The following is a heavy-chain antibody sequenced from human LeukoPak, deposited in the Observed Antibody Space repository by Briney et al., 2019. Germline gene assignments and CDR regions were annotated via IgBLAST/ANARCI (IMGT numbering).Heavy chain of an antibody. CDR3: ARGRHWYFDL. V-gene: IGHV4-34*01. CDR2: ISHSGNT. CDR1: GGSFSGYY. J-gene: IGHJ2*01. Sequence: SQTLSLTCADYGGSFSGYYWSWIRQPPVNLLEWIGEISHSGNTNYNPSLKSRVIISVDTSKNQFSLKLSSVTAADTAMYYCARGRHWYFDLWGRGTLVTVSS.